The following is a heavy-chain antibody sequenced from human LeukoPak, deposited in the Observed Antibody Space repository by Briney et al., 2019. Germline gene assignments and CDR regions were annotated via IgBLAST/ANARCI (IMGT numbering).Heavy chain of an antibody. Sequence: SEALSLTCAVSGGSISSSNWWSWVRQPPGKGLEWIGEIYHSGSTNYNPPLKSRVTISVDKSKNQFSLKLSSVTAADTAVYYCATMPERSIAAAPRSAQSHPPWGQGTLVTVSS. CDR1: GGSISSSNW. V-gene: IGHV4-4*02. D-gene: IGHD6-13*01. CDR2: IYHSGST. J-gene: IGHJ5*02. CDR3: ATMPERSIAAAPRSAQSHPP.